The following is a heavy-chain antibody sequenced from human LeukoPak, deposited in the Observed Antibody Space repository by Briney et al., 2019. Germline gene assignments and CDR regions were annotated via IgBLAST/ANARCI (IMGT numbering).Heavy chain of an antibody. J-gene: IGHJ4*02. CDR3: ARRDNSGYFDY. D-gene: IGHD1-26*01. V-gene: IGHV4-39*01. CDR2: IFYSGST. Sequence: PSETLSLTCTVSGGSSSSTYYYWGWLRQPPGKGLEWIGTIFYSGSTYYNPSLESRVTISVDTSKNQFSLNLSSVTAADTAVYYCARRDNSGYFDYWGQGTLVTVSS. CDR1: GGSSSSTYYY.